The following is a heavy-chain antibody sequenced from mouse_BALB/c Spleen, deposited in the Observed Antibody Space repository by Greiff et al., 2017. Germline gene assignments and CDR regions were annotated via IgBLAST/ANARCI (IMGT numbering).Heavy chain of an antibody. V-gene: IGHV5-4*02. Sequence: EVQLVESGGGLVKPGGSLKLSCAASGFTFSDYYMYWVRQTPEKRLEWVATISDGGSYTYYPDSVKGRFTISRDNAKNNLYLQMSSLKSEDTAMYYCASGNYVSFDYWGQGTTLTVSS. CDR2: ISDGGSYT. J-gene: IGHJ2*01. CDR1: GFTFSDYY. CDR3: ASGNYVSFDY. D-gene: IGHD2-1*01.